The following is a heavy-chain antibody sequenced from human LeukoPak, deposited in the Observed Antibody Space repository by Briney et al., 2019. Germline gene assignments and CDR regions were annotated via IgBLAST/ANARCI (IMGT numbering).Heavy chain of an antibody. J-gene: IGHJ4*02. CDR3: ARGGLLRYFDWLNY. CDR1: GFTFSSYA. V-gene: IGHV3-30-3*01. CDR2: ISYDGSNK. Sequence: PGRSLRLSCAASGFTFSSYAMHWVRQAPGKGLEWVAVISYDGSNKYYADSVKGRFTISRGSSKNTLYLQMNSLRAEDTAVYYCARGGLLRYFDWLNYWGQGTLVTVSS. D-gene: IGHD3-9*01.